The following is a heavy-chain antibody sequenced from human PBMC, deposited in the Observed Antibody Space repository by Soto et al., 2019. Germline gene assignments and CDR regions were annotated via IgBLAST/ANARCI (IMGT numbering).Heavy chain of an antibody. CDR2: INPNSGDT. D-gene: IGHD6-13*01. V-gene: IGHV1-2*02. CDR3: ARGVGSTSWSTYYYYGLDV. Sequence: QVQLVQSGAEVKKPGASVRVSCKASGYTFTGYYIFWVRQAPGQGFEWMGWINPNSGDTDFAQKFQGRVTMTRDTSISTVYMEVSRLTSDDTAVYYCARGVGSTSWSTYYYYGLDVWGQGTTVTVSS. J-gene: IGHJ6*02. CDR1: GYTFTGYY.